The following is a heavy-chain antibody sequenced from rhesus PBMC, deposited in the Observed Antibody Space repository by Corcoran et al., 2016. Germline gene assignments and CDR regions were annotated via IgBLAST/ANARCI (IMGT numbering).Heavy chain of an antibody. Sequence: QVQLQESGPGLVKPSETLSLTCTVSGISIPTHYWTWIRQSPGKGLEWIGYVSGSMGSTSYNPSLNSRVTISKDTSENQFYLRLNSMTAADTAVYYCARDAVSLDVWGRGLLVTVSS. V-gene: IGHV4-147*01. CDR1: GISIPTHY. CDR3: ARDAVSLDV. CDR2: VSGSMGST. J-gene: IGHJ5-2*02.